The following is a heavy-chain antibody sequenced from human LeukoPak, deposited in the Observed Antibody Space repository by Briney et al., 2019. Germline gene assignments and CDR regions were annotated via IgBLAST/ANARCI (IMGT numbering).Heavy chain of an antibody. V-gene: IGHV3-48*03. CDR2: ISSSGSSI. CDR3: ARDNGDPRTYFDY. CDR1: GFTSSSYE. Sequence: PGGSLRLSCAASGFTSSSYEMNWVRQAPGKGLEWISYISSSGSSIYYVDSVKGRFTISRDNAKNSLYLQMNSLRAEDTAVYYCARDNGDPRTYFDYWGQGTLVTVSS. J-gene: IGHJ4*02. D-gene: IGHD4-17*01.